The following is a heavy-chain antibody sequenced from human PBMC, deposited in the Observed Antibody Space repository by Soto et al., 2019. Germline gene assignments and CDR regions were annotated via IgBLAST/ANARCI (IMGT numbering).Heavy chain of an antibody. J-gene: IGHJ4*02. CDR2: IIPIFGTA. CDR3: ARGYAAATIGPLFDY. CDR1: GGTFSSYA. V-gene: IGHV1-69*13. Sequence: ASVKVSCKASGGTFSSYAISWVRQAPGQGLEWMGGIIPIFGTANYAQKSQGRVTITADESTSTAYMELSSLRSEDTAVYYCARGYAAATIGPLFDYWGQGTLITVSS. D-gene: IGHD6-25*01.